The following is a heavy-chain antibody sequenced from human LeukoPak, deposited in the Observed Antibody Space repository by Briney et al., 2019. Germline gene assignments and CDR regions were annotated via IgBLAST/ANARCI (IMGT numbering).Heavy chain of an antibody. D-gene: IGHD4-17*01. Sequence: PGGSLRLSCAASGFTFSSYWMSWVRQAPGKGLEWVANIKQDGSEKYYVDSVKGRFTISRDNAKNSLYLQMNSLRAEDTAVYYCARDDYGDYGEELFDYWGQGTLVTVSS. J-gene: IGHJ4*02. CDR1: GFTFSSYW. CDR2: IKQDGSEK. CDR3: ARDDYGDYGEELFDY. V-gene: IGHV3-7*01.